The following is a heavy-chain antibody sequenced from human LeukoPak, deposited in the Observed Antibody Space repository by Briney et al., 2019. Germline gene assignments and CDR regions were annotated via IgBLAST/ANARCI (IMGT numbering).Heavy chain of an antibody. CDR2: IYHSGTS. V-gene: IGHV4-38-2*02. CDR3: ARVNRYWNYVMASCFDY. D-gene: IGHD1-7*01. J-gene: IGHJ4*02. Sequence: SETLSLTCTVSGDSISSHLYWGWIRQPPGKGLEWIGNIYHSGTSYYNPSLKSRVTISVDTSKNQISLKLSSVTAADTAVYYCARVNRYWNYVMASCFDYWGQGTLVTVSS. CDR1: GDSISSHLY.